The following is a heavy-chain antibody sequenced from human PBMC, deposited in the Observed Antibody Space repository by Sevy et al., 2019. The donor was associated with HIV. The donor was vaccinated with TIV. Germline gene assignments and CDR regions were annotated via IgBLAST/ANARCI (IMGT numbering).Heavy chain of an antibody. CDR2: IKQDGSGK. D-gene: IGHD3-10*01. V-gene: IGHV3-7*01. J-gene: IGHJ6*02. Sequence: GGSLRLSCAASGFTFSSYWMSWVRQAPGKGLEWVANIKQDGSGKYYVDSVKGRFTISRDNAKNSLYLQMNSLRAEDTAVYYCARDQGNTGIYYYYGMDVWGQGTTVTVSS. CDR3: ARDQGNTGIYYYYGMDV. CDR1: GFTFSSYW.